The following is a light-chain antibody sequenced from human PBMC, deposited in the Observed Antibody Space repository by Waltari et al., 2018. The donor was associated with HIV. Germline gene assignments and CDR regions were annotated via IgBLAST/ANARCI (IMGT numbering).Light chain of an antibody. CDR2: GNT. Sequence: QSVLTQPPSVSGAPGQRVTISCTGIRPNIGAGYDVPWYQQRPGTAPKVLIYGNTHRPSGVPDRFTGSKSGSSASLVITGLQAEDEADYYCHSYDSSLSGSVFGGGTKLTVL. CDR1: RPNIGAGYD. CDR3: HSYDSSLSGSV. V-gene: IGLV1-40*01. J-gene: IGLJ3*02.